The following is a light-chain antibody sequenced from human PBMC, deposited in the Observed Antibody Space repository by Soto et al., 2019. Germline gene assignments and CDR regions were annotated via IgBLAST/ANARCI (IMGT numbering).Light chain of an antibody. CDR2: EVF. Sequence: QSALTQPASVSGSPGQSITISCTGTSSDVGGYDSVSWYQQHPGKAPKLMIYEVFNRPSGVSSRFSGSKSGNTASLTISRLQAEDEADYYCSSYTSGSTLDVFAGGTKLTVL. CDR3: SSYTSGSTLDV. J-gene: IGLJ2*01. CDR1: SSDVGGYDS. V-gene: IGLV2-14*01.